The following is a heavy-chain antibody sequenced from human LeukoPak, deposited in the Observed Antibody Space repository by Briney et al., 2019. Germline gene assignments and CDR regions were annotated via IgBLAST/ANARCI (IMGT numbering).Heavy chain of an antibody. Sequence: SETLSLTCTVSGGSISSGSYYWGWIRQPPVKGLEWIGSIYYSGSTYYNPSLKSRVTISVDTSKNQFSLKLSSVTAADTAVYYCARTTVTSPFDYWGQGTLVTVSS. V-gene: IGHV4-39*07. CDR2: IYYSGST. CDR3: ARTTVTSPFDY. CDR1: GGSISSGSYY. D-gene: IGHD4-17*01. J-gene: IGHJ4*02.